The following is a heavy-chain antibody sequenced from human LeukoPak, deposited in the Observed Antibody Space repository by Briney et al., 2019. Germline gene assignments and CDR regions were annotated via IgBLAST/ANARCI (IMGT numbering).Heavy chain of an antibody. CDR3: ARDQAPYDILTGLDY. CDR1: GFTFSSYW. Sequence: PGGSLRLSCAASGFTFSSYWMNWVRQAPGKGLVWVSRIASDGSSTTYADSVKGRFTISRDNAKNSLYLQMNSLRAEDTAVYYWARDQAPYDILTGLDYWGQGTLVTVSS. D-gene: IGHD3-9*01. V-gene: IGHV3-74*01. CDR2: IASDGSST. J-gene: IGHJ4*02.